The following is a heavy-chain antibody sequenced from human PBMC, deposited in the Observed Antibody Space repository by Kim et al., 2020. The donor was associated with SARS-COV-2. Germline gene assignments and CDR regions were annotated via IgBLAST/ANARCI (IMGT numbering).Heavy chain of an antibody. J-gene: IGHJ5*02. CDR3: ARDRVRGSGVATTSRAWFDP. CDR1: GFTFSSYG. V-gene: IGHV3-33*01. CDR2: IWYDGSNK. D-gene: IGHD5-12*01. Sequence: GGSLRLSCAASGFTFSSYGMHWVRQAPGKGLEWVAVIWYDGSNKYYADSVKGRFTISRDNSKNTLYLQMNSLRAEDTAVYYCARDRVRGSGVATTSRAWFDPWGQGTLVTVSS.